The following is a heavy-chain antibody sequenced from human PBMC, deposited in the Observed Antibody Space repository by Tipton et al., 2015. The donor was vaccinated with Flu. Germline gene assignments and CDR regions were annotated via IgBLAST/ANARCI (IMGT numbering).Heavy chain of an antibody. V-gene: IGHV4-61*02. CDR2: INTTGST. J-gene: IGHJ5*02. CDR1: GGSISSGRYY. CDR3: ARDYSSYWSYNWFDP. D-gene: IGHD6-19*01. Sequence: TLSLTCTVSGGSISSGRYYWSWTRQPAGKGLEWIGRINTTGSTNYNPSLKSRLTISADTAKNQFFLRLTSVTAADSAVYYCARDYSSYWSYNWFDPWGQGTLVTVSS.